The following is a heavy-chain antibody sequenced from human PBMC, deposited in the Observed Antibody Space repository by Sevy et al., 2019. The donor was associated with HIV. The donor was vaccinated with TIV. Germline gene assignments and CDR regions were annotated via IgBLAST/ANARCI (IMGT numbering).Heavy chain of an antibody. J-gene: IGHJ3*01. D-gene: IGHD3-22*01. CDR1: GFTFNTHA. Sequence: GGSLRLSCAASGFTFNTHAMNWVRQAPGKGLEWVSVISGPGYSPHYADSVKGRFTISRANSKNTLYLQMNSLRADDTAVYYCAKALNPALESMIEVIFPTLKGFDVWGQGTMVTVSS. CDR2: ISGPGYSP. V-gene: IGHV3-23*01. CDR3: AKALNPALESMIEVIFPTLKGFDV.